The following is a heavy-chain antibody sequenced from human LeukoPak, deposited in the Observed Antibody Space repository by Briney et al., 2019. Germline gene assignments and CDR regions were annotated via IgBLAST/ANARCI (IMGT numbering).Heavy chain of an antibody. CDR2: INHSGST. J-gene: IGHJ4*02. Sequence: SETLSLTCAVYGGSFSGYYWSWIRQPPGKGLEWIGEINHSGSTNYNPSLKSRVTISVEKTKNQYSLKLNSVPAADTAVYYCASHYGSGSFYSPFDYWGQGTLVTVSS. D-gene: IGHD3-10*01. CDR3: ASHYGSGSFYSPFDY. CDR1: GGSFSGYY. V-gene: IGHV4-34*01.